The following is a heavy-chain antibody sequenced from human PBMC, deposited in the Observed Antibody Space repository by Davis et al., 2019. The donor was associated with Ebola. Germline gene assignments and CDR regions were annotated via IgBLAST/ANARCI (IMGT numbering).Heavy chain of an antibody. CDR1: GGSISSSTW. V-gene: IGHV4-4*02. CDR3: ARPLATSGRAYDAFDI. J-gene: IGHJ3*02. D-gene: IGHD6-13*01. Sequence: MPGGSLRLSCAVSGGSISSSTWWSWVRQSPGKGLEWIGEIYPSGNTNYNPSLKSRVTISVDRSKNQFSLKLNSVTAADTAVYYCARPLATSGRAYDAFDIWGQGTVVTVSS. CDR2: IYPSGNT.